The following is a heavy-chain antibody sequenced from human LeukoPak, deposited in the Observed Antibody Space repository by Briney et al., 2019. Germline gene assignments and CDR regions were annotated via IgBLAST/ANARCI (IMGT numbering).Heavy chain of an antibody. CDR2: INPSGGST. CDR3: ARDRSQPLTYYDFWSGYDYYYGMDV. Sequence: ASVKVSCKASGGTFSSYAISWVRQAPGQGLEWMGIINPSGGSTSYAQKFQGRVTMTRDTSTSTVYMELSSLRSEDTAVYYCARDRSQPLTYYDFWSGYDYYYGMDVWGQGTTVTVSS. CDR1: GGTFSSYA. D-gene: IGHD3-3*01. J-gene: IGHJ6*02. V-gene: IGHV1-46*01.